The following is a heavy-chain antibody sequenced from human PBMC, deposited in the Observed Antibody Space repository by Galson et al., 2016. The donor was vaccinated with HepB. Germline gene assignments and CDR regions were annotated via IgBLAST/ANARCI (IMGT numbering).Heavy chain of an antibody. Sequence: LTCTVSDGSISSSSFSWGWIRQPPGKGLETIGTVYRGSTKYIPSLKSRLTISADTSKNLFSLELSSVTAADTAVYYCARHVWELDSFPHWGQGALVTVSS. V-gene: IGHV4-39*01. J-gene: IGHJ4*02. D-gene: IGHD3/OR15-3a*01. CDR2: VYRGST. CDR3: ARHVWELDSFPH. CDR1: DGSISSSSFS.